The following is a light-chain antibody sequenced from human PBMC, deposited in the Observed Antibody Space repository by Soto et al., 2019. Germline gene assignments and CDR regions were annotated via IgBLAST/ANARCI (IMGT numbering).Light chain of an antibody. V-gene: IGKV3-20*01. Sequence: EIVMTQSPATLSVSPGERATLSCRASQSVSSNLAWYQQKPGQAPRLLIYGASSRATGIPDRFSGSGSGTDFTITIRRLEQEDVAVSYCQKYGSSITLDPGTRVEIK. CDR1: QSVSSN. J-gene: IGKJ5*01. CDR2: GAS. CDR3: QKYGSSIT.